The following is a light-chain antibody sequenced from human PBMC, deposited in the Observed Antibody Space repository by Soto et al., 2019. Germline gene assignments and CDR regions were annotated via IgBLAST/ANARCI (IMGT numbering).Light chain of an antibody. CDR2: VVS. Sequence: QSVLTQPASVSGSPGQSITISCTGTSSDVGGYNYVSWYQQHPGKAPKLMIYVVSNRPSGVSNRFSGSKSGNTASLTISGLQAEDEADYYCSSYTSSSPWVFGGGTKLTVL. J-gene: IGLJ3*02. CDR1: SSDVGGYNY. V-gene: IGLV2-14*01. CDR3: SSYTSSSPWV.